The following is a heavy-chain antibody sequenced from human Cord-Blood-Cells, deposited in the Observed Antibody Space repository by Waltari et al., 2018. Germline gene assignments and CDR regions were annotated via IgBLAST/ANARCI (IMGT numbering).Heavy chain of an antibody. D-gene: IGHD6-19*01. Sequence: QVQLQQWGAGLLKPSETLSLTCAVYGGSFSGYYWSWIRQPPGKGLEWIGEINHSGSTNYNPSLKSRVTISVDTSKNQFSRKLSSVTAADTAVYYCARDIAVAGTGDWGQGTLVTVSS. J-gene: IGHJ4*02. CDR1: GGSFSGYY. V-gene: IGHV4-34*01. CDR3: ARDIAVAGTGD. CDR2: INHSGST.